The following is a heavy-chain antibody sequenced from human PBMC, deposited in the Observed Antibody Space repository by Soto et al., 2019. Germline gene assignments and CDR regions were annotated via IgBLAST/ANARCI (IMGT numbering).Heavy chain of an antibody. V-gene: IGHV3-7*05. CDR2: IKQDGSEK. D-gene: IGHD4-17*01. CDR1: GFTFSSYW. J-gene: IGHJ4*02. CDR3: ARDDYGDYGPYYFDY. Sequence: EVQLVESGGGLVQPGGSLRLSCAASGFTFSSYWMSWVRQAPGKGLEWVANIKQDGSEKYYVDSVKGRFTISRDNAKNSLYLQMHSLRAEDTAVYYCARDDYGDYGPYYFDYWGQGTLVTVSS.